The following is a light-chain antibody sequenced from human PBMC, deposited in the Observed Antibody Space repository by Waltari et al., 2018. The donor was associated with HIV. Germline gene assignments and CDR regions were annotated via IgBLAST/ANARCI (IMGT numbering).Light chain of an antibody. Sequence: DIVMTQSPDSLSVSLGERATINCKSSQSVLYISNNKNYLAWYQQKPGQPPKLLLYWASTRESGVPDRFSGSGSGTAFTLTISSLQAEDVAVYYCQQYYTTPRTFGQGTKVEIK. CDR2: WAS. V-gene: IGKV4-1*01. CDR1: QSVLYISNNKNY. CDR3: QQYYTTPRT. J-gene: IGKJ1*01.